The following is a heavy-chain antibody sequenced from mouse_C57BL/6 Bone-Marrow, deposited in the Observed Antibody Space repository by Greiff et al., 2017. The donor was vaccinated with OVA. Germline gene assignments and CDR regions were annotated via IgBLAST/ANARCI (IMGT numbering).Heavy chain of an antibody. J-gene: IGHJ4*01. V-gene: IGHV5-12*01. CDR3: ARLYDYHSMDY. D-gene: IGHD2-4*01. Sequence: EVKVVESGGGLVQPGGSLKLSCAASGFTFSDYYMYWVRQTPEQRLEWVAYISNGGGSTYYPDTVKGRFTISRDNAKNTLYLQMTRLKSEDTAMYYCARLYDYHSMDYWGQGTSVTVSS. CDR1: GFTFSDYY. CDR2: ISNGGGST.